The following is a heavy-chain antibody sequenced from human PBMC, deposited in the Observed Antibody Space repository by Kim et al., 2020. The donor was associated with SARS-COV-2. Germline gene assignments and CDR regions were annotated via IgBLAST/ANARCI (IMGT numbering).Heavy chain of an antibody. CDR1: GFTFSGSA. J-gene: IGHJ3*02. V-gene: IGHV3-73*01. Sequence: GGSLRLSCAASGFTFSGSALHWVRQASGKGLEWVGRIRSKANDYETAYSASLKGRITIDNYKSKHAPYMNSNSMENADPDEYYTTRVHWTALAFWYAFD. CDR3: TRVHWTALAFWYAFD. CDR2: IRSKANDYET. D-gene: IGHD1-1*01.